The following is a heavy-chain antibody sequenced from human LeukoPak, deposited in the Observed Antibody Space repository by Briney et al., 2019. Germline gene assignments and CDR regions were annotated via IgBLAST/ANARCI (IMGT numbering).Heavy chain of an antibody. V-gene: IGHV3-7*01. J-gene: IGHJ5*02. CDR2: IKQDGSPK. CDR3: ARERNYGWFDP. CDR1: GFTFSSYW. D-gene: IGHD1-7*01. Sequence: GGSLRLSCAASGFTFSSYWMSWVRQAPGKGLEWVANIKQDGSPKYYVDSVKGRFTISRDNAKNSLYLQMNSLRAGDTGVYYCARERNYGWFDPWGQGTLVTVSS.